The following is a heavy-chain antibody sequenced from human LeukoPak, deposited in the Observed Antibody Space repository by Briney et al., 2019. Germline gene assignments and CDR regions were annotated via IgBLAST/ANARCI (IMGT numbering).Heavy chain of an antibody. CDR3: ARSPAILLTVGATNFDY. CDR2: ISGSDAGT. Sequence: GGSLRLSCAASGFTFNNYAMSWVRQAPGKGPEWVSAISGSDAGTYYADSVKGRFTISRDNSKNTLYLQMNSLRAEDTAVYYCARSPAILLTVGATNFDYWGQRTLVTVSS. CDR1: GFTFNNYA. D-gene: IGHD1-26*01. J-gene: IGHJ4*02. V-gene: IGHV3-23*01.